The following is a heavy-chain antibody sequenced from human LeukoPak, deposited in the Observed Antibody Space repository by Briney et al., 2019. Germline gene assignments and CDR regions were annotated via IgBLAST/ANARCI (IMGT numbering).Heavy chain of an antibody. CDR1: GFTFSNFA. CDR3: ARGVGWNDGTFDV. V-gene: IGHV3-30*04. J-gene: IGHJ3*01. CDR2: ISFDGSNK. Sequence: GGSLRLSCAASGFTFSNFAMHWVRQAPGKGLEWVALISFDGSNKNYPDSARGRFTISRDNSKNTLYLQMNTLRGEDTAVYYCARGVGWNDGTFDVWGQGTMVTVSS. D-gene: IGHD1-1*01.